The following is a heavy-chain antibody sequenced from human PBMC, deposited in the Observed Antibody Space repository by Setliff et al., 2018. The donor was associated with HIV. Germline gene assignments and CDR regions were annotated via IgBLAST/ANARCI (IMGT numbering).Heavy chain of an antibody. CDR2: IYYSGST. CDR1: GGSISSSSYY. V-gene: IGHV4-39*07. D-gene: IGHD2-2*01. Sequence: SETLSLTCTVSGGSISSSSYYWGWIRQPPEKGLEWIGSIYYSGSTYYNPSLKSRVTISVDTSKNQFSLKLSSVTAADTAVYYCAREGVPAAVMWFDPWGQGTLVTVSS. CDR3: AREGVPAAVMWFDP. J-gene: IGHJ5*02.